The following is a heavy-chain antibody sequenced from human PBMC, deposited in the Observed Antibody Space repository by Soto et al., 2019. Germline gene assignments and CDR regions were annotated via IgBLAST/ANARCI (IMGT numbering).Heavy chain of an antibody. CDR2: IWYDGSNK. V-gene: IGHV3-33*01. Sequence: GGTLRLSCAASGFTFSSYGLHWVRQAPGKGLEWVGVIWYDGSNKYYADSVKGRFTISRDNSKNTLYLQMNSLRAEDTAVYYCARGARGDPEDYWGREPWSPS. D-gene: IGHD3-10*01. CDR1: GFTFSSYG. J-gene: IGHJ4*02. CDR3: ARGARGDPEDY.